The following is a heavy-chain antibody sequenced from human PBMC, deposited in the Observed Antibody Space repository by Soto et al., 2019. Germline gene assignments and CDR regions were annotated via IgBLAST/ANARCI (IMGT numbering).Heavy chain of an antibody. CDR3: ARVAAAGSYFDY. CDR2: ISSSSSYI. CDR1: GFTFSSYS. J-gene: IGHJ4*02. D-gene: IGHD6-13*01. V-gene: IGHV3-21*01. Sequence: SGGSLRLSCAASGFTFSSYSMNWVRQAPGKGLEWVSSISSSSSYIYYADSVKGRFTISRDNAKNSLYLQMNSLRAEATAVYYCARVAAAGSYFDYWGQGTLVTVSS.